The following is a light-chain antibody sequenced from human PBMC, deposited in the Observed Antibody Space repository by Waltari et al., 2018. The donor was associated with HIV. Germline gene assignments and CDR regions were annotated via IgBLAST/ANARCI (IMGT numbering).Light chain of an antibody. Sequence: DIVLTQSPDSLAVSPGERATLHCKPSQNVLYSSNNRNYLVWYQQKPGQPPKLLIYGASTRASGVPDRFSGSGSGTDFTLTITSLQAEDVAVYYCQQYYSTPRTFGQGTKVEIK. J-gene: IGKJ1*01. CDR2: GAS. V-gene: IGKV4-1*01. CDR3: QQYYSTPRT. CDR1: QNVLYSSNNRNY.